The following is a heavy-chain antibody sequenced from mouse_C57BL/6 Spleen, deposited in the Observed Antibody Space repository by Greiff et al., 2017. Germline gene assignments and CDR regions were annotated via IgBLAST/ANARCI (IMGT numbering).Heavy chain of an antibody. CDR3: TRGYYGTSDY. V-gene: IGHV1-15*01. D-gene: IGHD1-1*01. CDR2: IDPETGGT. Sequence: VQLQQSGAELVRPGASVTLSCKASGYTFTDYEMHWVKQTPVHGLEWIGAIDPETGGTAYNQKFQGKAILTADKSSSTAYMQLRSLTSEDSAVYNCTRGYYGTSDYWGKGTTLTVSS. J-gene: IGHJ2*01. CDR1: GYTFTDYE.